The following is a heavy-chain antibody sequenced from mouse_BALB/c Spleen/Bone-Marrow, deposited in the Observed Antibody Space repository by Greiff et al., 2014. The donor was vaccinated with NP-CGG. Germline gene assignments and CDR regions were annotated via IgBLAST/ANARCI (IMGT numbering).Heavy chain of an antibody. Sequence: VQLQQSGAELAKPGASVKMSCKASGYTFTSYWMHWVKQRPGQSLEWIGYINPSTGYTEYNQKFKDKATLTADKSSSTAYMQLSSLTSEDSAVYYCARYHYGYDGFAYWGQGTLVTVSA. CDR2: INPSTGYT. J-gene: IGHJ3*01. V-gene: IGHV1-7*01. CDR3: ARYHYGYDGFAY. CDR1: GYTFTSYW. D-gene: IGHD2-2*01.